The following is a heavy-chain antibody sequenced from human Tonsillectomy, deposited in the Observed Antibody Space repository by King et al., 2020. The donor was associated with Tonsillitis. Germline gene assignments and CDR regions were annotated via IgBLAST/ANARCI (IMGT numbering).Heavy chain of an antibody. Sequence: QLVQSGAEVKKPGASVKVSCKASGYTFTSYGISWVRQAPGQGLEWMGWISVYNGNTNYAQKFQGRVIMTTDTSTSTAYMELRSLRSDDTAVYYCARAFNYYDSSGYLYYFDYWGQGTLVTVSS. J-gene: IGHJ4*02. CDR1: GYTFTSYG. V-gene: IGHV1-18*04. CDR3: ARAFNYYDSSGYLYYFDY. CDR2: ISVYNGNT. D-gene: IGHD3-22*01.